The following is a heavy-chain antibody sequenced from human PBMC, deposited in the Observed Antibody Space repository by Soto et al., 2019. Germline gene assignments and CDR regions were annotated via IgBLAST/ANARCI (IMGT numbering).Heavy chain of an antibody. CDR1: GYTFTSYG. CDR2: ISAYNGNT. J-gene: IGHJ6*02. Sequence: ASVKVSCKASGYTFTSYGISWVRQAPGQGLEWMGWISAYNGNTNYAQKLQGRVTMTTDTSTSTAYMELRSLRSDDTAVYYCAREGSRPYYYYGMEVWGQGTTVTVSS. CDR3: AREGSRPYYYYGMEV. V-gene: IGHV1-18*01. D-gene: IGHD1-26*01.